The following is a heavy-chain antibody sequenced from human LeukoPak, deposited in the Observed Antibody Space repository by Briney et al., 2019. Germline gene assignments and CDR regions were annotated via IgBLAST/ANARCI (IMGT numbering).Heavy chain of an antibody. D-gene: IGHD2-2*01. V-gene: IGHV1-8*03. CDR3: ARGRYCSSTSCYVPDDYYYYYYMDV. J-gene: IGHJ6*03. CDR2: MNPNSGNT. Sequence: ASVKVSCKASGYTFTSYDINWVRQATGQGPEWIGWMNPNSGNTGYAQKFQGRVTITRNTSISTAYMELSSLRSEDTAVYYCARGRYCSSTSCYVPDDYYYYYYMDVWGKGTTVTVSS. CDR1: GYTFTSYD.